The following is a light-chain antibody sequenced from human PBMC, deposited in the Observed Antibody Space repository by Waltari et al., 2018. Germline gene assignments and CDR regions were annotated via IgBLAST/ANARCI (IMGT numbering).Light chain of an antibody. CDR1: QDISKS. V-gene: IGKV1-16*02. CDR3: QQLKSYPLT. CDR2: DAS. J-gene: IGKJ4*01. Sequence: DIQLTQSPSSLSASVGDRVTITCRASQDISKSLAWFQQKLGKAPKSLISDASTLQSGVTSKVTGSGSGTDFTFTISSLQPEDYGTYYCQQLKSYPLTFGGGTKVEI.